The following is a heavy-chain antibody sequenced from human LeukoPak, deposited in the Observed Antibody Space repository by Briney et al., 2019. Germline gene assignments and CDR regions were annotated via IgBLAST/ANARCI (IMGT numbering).Heavy chain of an antibody. CDR1: GFTFSSYA. CDR3: AKGWRDIVIVPAAREGPCYYIYMGV. D-gene: IGHD2-2*01. V-gene: IGHV3-23*01. Sequence: PGGSLRLSCAASGFTFSSYAMSWVRQAPGKGLEWVSAISGSGGRKYYADSVKGRFTISRDNAKNSLYLQMNSLRAEDTAVYYCAKGWRDIVIVPAAREGPCYYIYMGVWGKGTTVTVS. J-gene: IGHJ6*03. CDR2: ISGSGGRK.